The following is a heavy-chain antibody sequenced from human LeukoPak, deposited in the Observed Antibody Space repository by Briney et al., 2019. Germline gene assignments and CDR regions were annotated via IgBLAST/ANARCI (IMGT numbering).Heavy chain of an antibody. V-gene: IGHV3-53*01. CDR3: ARTGEGHFDY. Sequence: GGSLRLSCTVSGFTVSSNYMSWVRQAPGKGLEWVSVIYSGGSTYYADSVKGRFTISRDNSKNTLYLQMNSLRAEDTAVYYCARTGEGHFDYWGQGALVTVSS. CDR1: GFTVSSNY. CDR2: IYSGGST. D-gene: IGHD7-27*01. J-gene: IGHJ4*02.